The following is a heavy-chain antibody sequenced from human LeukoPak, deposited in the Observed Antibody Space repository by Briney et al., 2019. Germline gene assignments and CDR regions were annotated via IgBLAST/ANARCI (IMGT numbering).Heavy chain of an antibody. CDR3: AKGQLWTTYYYYGMDV. CDR2: ISGSGGST. D-gene: IGHD5-18*01. Sequence: GGSLRLSCAASGFTFSSYAMSRVRQAPGKGLEWVSAISGSGGSTYYADSVKGRFTISRDNSKNTLYLQMNSLRAEDTAVYYCAKGQLWTTYYYYGMDVWGQGTTVTVSS. CDR1: GFTFSSYA. J-gene: IGHJ6*02. V-gene: IGHV3-23*01.